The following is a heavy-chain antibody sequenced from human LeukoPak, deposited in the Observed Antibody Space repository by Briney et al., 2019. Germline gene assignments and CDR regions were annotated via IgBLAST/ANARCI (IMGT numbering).Heavy chain of an antibody. J-gene: IGHJ5*02. CDR3: TTIASIPP. Sequence: MAGGSLRLSCAASGFTSTDAWMSWVRQAPGKGLEWVGRIKNKIDGGTTDYAAPVKGRFTISRDDSKNTLYLQMDSLKTEDTGVYYCTTIASIPPWGQGTLVTVSS. CDR1: GFTSTDAW. V-gene: IGHV3-15*01. CDR2: IKNKIDGGTT.